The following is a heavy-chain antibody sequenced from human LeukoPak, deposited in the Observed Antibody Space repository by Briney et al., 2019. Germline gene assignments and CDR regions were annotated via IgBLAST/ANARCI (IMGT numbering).Heavy chain of an antibody. CDR1: GGSFSGYY. D-gene: IGHD2-15*01. J-gene: IGHJ3*02. Sequence: PSETLSLTCAVYGGSFSGYYWSWIRQPPGKGLEWIGEINHSGSTNYNPSLKSRVTISVDTSKNQFSLKLSSVTAADTAVYYCARALGYWSGGSCYSHAFDIWGQGTMVTVSS. V-gene: IGHV4-34*01. CDR2: INHSGST. CDR3: ARALGYWSGGSCYSHAFDI.